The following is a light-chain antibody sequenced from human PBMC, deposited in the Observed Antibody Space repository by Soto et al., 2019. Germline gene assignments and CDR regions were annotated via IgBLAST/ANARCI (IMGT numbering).Light chain of an antibody. CDR2: DAS. J-gene: IGKJ1*01. V-gene: IGKV1-5*01. CDR3: QQYNSYSWT. CDR1: QSISSW. Sequence: DSQMPQSPSTLSASVGDRVTITCRASQSISSWLAWYQQKPGKAPKLLIYDASSLESGVPSRFSGSGSGTEFTLTISSLQPDDFATDYCQQYNSYSWTFGQGTKVDI.